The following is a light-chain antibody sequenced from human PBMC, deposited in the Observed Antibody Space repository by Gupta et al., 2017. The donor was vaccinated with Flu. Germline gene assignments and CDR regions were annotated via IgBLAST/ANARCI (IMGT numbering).Light chain of an antibody. V-gene: IGKV2-30*01. CDR3: RQCSQRPGT. CDR1: QLLVYTDGNTY. CDR2: KGS. J-gene: IGKJ1*01. Sequence: VLIPPPPLPLPVTLGQPASISCRSSQLLVYTDGNTYLNWFQQKPGQSPRRLMYKGSNRDSGVPDRFSGSGSGTDFTLKISRVEAEDVGVYYCRQCSQRPGTFGPGTKVEIK.